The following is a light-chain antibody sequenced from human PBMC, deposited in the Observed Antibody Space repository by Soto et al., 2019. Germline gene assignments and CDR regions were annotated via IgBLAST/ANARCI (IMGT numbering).Light chain of an antibody. V-gene: IGKV3-15*01. J-gene: IGKJ1*01. Sequence: EIVMTQTPATLSVSPGERATLSCRASQSVSSNLAWYQQKPGQAPRLLIYGASTRATGIPARFSGSGSGTEFTLTISSLQSEDFAVYYCQQYNNWPPVTFGQGTKVEIK. CDR2: GAS. CDR1: QSVSSN. CDR3: QQYNNWPPVT.